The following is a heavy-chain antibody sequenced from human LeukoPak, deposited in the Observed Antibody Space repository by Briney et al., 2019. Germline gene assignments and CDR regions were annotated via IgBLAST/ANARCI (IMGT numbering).Heavy chain of an antibody. Sequence: GSSVKVSCKASGGTFSSYAISWVRQAPGQGLEWMGGIIPIFGTANYAQKFQGRVTMTRNTSISTAYMELSSLRSEDTAVYYCARGLLAAGEDYWGQGTLVTVSS. J-gene: IGHJ4*02. V-gene: IGHV1-69*05. D-gene: IGHD6-13*01. CDR1: GGTFSSYA. CDR3: ARGLLAAGEDY. CDR2: IIPIFGTA.